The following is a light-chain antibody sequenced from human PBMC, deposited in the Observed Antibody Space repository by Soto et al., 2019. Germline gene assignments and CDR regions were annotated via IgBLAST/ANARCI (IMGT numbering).Light chain of an antibody. Sequence: DIQLTQSPSSLSASVGDRVTITCRASQSIASYLNWYQQKPGKAPKLLIYAASTLQSGVPSRFSGSGSGTEFTLTLSSLQPEDFATYYCLQYNGYYRTFGQGTKVEIK. V-gene: IGKV1-39*01. CDR1: QSIASY. J-gene: IGKJ1*01. CDR2: AAS. CDR3: LQYNGYYRT.